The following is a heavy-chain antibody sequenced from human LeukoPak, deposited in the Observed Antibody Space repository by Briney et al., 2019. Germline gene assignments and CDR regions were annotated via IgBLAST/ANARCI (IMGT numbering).Heavy chain of an antibody. CDR1: GFTFSSYG. CDR2: IKQDGSEK. CDR3: ARDRYYYYYIDV. Sequence: GGSLRLSCAASGFTFSSYGMSWVRQAPGKGLEWVANIKQDGSEKYYVDSVKGRFTISRDSAKNSLYLQMNSLRAEDTAVYYCARDRYYYYYIDVWGKGTTVTVSS. J-gene: IGHJ6*03. V-gene: IGHV3-7*01.